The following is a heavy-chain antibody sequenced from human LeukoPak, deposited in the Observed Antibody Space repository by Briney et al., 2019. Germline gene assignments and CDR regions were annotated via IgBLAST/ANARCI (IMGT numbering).Heavy chain of an antibody. CDR1: GDSISSSSFY. CDR3: ASRSTSGSGSYLY. V-gene: IGHV4-39*01. Sequence: SETLSLTCTVSGDSISSSSFYWDWIRQPPGKGLEWIGSIFYGGSTYYNLSLRSRVTISVDTSKNQFSLRLSSVTAADTAVYYCASRSTSGSGSYLYWGQGTLVTVSS. D-gene: IGHD3-10*01. J-gene: IGHJ4*02. CDR2: IFYGGST.